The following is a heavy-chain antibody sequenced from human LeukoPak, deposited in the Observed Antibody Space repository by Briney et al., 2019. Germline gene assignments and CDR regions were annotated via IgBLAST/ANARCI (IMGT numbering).Heavy chain of an antibody. CDR2: ISGSGYNT. D-gene: IGHD2-15*01. CDR3: AKDPYCSGGTCYGMDV. Sequence: RSGGSLILSCAASGFTFSSYAMSWVRQAPGKGLEWVSAISGSGYNTNYADSVKGRFTISRDNSMNTLYLQMTSLRAEDTAVYYCAKDPYCSGGTCYGMDVWGQGTTVAVSS. CDR1: GFTFSSYA. V-gene: IGHV3-23*01. J-gene: IGHJ6*02.